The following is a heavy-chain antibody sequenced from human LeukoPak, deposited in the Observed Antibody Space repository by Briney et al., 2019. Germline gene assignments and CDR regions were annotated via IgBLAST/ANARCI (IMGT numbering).Heavy chain of an antibody. D-gene: IGHD3-10*01. CDR3: AKDTGGTMVRGVADY. CDR1: GFTFSLYG. CDR2: ISGSGGST. V-gene: IGHV3-23*01. J-gene: IGHJ4*02. Sequence: GGSLRLSCAAPGFTFSLYGMSWVRQAPGKGLEWVSAISGSGGSTYYADSVKGRFTISRDNSKNTLYLQMNSLRAEDTAVYYCAKDTGGTMVRGVADYWGQGTLVTVSS.